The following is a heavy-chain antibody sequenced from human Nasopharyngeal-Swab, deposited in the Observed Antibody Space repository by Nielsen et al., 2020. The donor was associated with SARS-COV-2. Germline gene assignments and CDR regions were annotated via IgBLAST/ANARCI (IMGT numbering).Heavy chain of an antibody. D-gene: IGHD3-22*01. CDR2: IYYSGST. V-gene: IGHV4-39*01. CDR3: ARPGYDSSGYTSYFDY. Sequence: WIRQPPGKGLEWIGSIYYSGSTYYNPSLKSRVTISVDTSKNQFSLKLSSVTAADTAVYYCARPGYDSSGYTSYFDYWGQGTLVSLL. J-gene: IGHJ4*02.